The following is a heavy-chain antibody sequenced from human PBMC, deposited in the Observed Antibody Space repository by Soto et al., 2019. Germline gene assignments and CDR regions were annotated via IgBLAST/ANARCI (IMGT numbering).Heavy chain of an antibody. CDR1: GFTFSSYA. V-gene: IGHV3-23*01. CDR3: AKRTITGPPYYFDY. D-gene: IGHD2-8*01. Sequence: GGSLRLSCAASGFTFSSYAMSWVRQAPGKGLEWVSAISSSGVSTYYADAVKGRFTISRDNSKNTLYLQMNSLRADDTAVYYCAKRTITGPPYYFDYWGQGTLVTVSS. CDR2: ISSSGVST. J-gene: IGHJ4*02.